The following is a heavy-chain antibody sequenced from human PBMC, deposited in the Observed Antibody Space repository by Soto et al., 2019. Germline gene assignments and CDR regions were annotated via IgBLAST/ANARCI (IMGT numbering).Heavy chain of an antibody. CDR2: IHHSGDT. V-gene: IGHV4-59*01. Sequence: SETLSLTCAVSGGSMSFYSWSWVRQPPGKGLEWIGYIHHSGDTDYNPSLKSRVTISVDRPQNQLSLKLTSVTTADTAVYYCARAHCSNGICYAFDIWGPGTKVTVSS. CDR1: GGSMSFYS. J-gene: IGHJ3*02. CDR3: ARAHCSNGICYAFDI. D-gene: IGHD2-8*01.